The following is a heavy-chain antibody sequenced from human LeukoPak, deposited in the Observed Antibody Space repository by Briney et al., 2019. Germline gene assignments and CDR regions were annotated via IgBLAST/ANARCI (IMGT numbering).Heavy chain of an antibody. D-gene: IGHD4-17*01. CDR3: ARGYYGDYFDY. CDR2: IYSGGST. CDR1: GFTFSSYG. Sequence: GGSLRLSCAASGFTFSSYGMHWVRQAPGKGLEWVSVIYSGGSTYYADSVKGRFTISRDNSKNTLYLQMNSLRAEDTAVYYCARGYYGDYFDYWGQGTLVTVSS. J-gene: IGHJ4*02. V-gene: IGHV3-66*01.